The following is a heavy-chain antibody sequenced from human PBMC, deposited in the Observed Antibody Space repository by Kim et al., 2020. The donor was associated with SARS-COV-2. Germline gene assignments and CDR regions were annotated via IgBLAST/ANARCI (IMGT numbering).Heavy chain of an antibody. V-gene: IGHV5-51*01. Sequence: KISCKGFGYSFTDSWIGWVRQMPGKGLEWMGIIFPGDSDTRYSPSFNGQVTISADTSITTAYLQFSSLRASDTAIYYCARGAATSLDAFDNW. CDR2: IFPGDSDT. J-gene: IGHJ3*02. CDR1: GYSFTDSW. CDR3: ARGAATSLDAFDN.